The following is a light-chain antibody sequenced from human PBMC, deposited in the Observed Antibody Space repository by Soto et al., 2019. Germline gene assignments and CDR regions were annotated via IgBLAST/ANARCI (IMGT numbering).Light chain of an antibody. CDR2: KAS. CDR3: QQYNSYSRYT. CDR1: QSISSW. V-gene: IGKV1-5*03. Sequence: DIQMTQSPSTLSASVGDRVTITSRSSQSISSWLAWYQQKPGKAPKLLIYKASSLESGVPSRFRGSGSGTEFTLPISSLKPDDFATYYCQQYNSYSRYTFGQGTKVDIK. J-gene: IGKJ2*01.